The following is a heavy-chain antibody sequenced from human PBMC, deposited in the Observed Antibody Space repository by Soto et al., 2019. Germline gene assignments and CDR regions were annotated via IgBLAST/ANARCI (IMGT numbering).Heavy chain of an antibody. V-gene: IGHV3-11*06. Sequence: GGSLRLSCAASGFTLGDSYMSSIRSAPGKRLEWLSYISPWSKYPAYADSVKGRFTISRDNAKRSLYLQMMSLTAEDTALYDWGRRGGGGLFELWGQGTMVT. CDR2: ISPWSKYP. D-gene: IGHD2-15*01. CDR1: GFTLGDSY. J-gene: IGHJ4*02. CDR3: GRRGGGGLFEL.